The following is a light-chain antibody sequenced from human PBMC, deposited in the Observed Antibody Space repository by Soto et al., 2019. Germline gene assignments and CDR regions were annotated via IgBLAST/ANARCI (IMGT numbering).Light chain of an antibody. Sequence: DIQMTQSPSSLSASVGDRVTITCRASQSISFYLNWYQHKPGKAPKVLIYAASNLQSGVPSRFSGSVSGTDFTLTISSLQPEDFATYSCQQSYSAPITLGQGTRLEIK. J-gene: IGKJ5*01. V-gene: IGKV1-39*01. CDR2: AAS. CDR1: QSISFY. CDR3: QQSYSAPIT.